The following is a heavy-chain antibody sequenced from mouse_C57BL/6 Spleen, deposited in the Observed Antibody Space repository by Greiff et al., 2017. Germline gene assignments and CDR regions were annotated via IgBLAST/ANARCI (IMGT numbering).Heavy chain of an antibody. CDR1: GFTFSDYG. J-gene: IGHJ2*01. CDR3: ATGSNYGVFDY. CDR2: ISSGSSTT. Sequence: EVKLMASGGGLVKPGGSLKLSCAASGFTFSDYGMHWVRQAPEKGLEWVAYISSGSSTTYYADTVTGRFTISSDNAKTTLFLQMTSLRSEDTAMYYCATGSNYGVFDYWGQGTTLTVSS. V-gene: IGHV5-17*01. D-gene: IGHD2-5*01.